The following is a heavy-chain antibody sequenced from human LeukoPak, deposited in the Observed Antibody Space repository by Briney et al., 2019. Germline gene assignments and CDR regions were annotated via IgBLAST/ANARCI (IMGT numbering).Heavy chain of an antibody. J-gene: IGHJ4*02. D-gene: IGHD2-15*01. V-gene: IGHV4-59*08. Sequence: SETLSLTCSVSGGSISSYYWSWIRQPPGKGLECIGYVYYSGSTNYNPSLKSRVTISVDTSKNQFSLKLNSVTAADTAVYYCVRRGYCSGVSCYTFDQWGQGTLVTVSS. CDR1: GGSISSYY. CDR2: VYYSGST. CDR3: VRRGYCSGVSCYTFDQ.